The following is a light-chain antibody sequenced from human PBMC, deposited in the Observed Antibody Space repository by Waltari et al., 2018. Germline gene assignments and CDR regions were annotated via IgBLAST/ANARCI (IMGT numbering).Light chain of an antibody. CDR3: HQSHTVPHT. CDR2: AAS. J-gene: IGKJ2*01. V-gene: IGKV1-39*01. CDR1: QTISTY. Sequence: DIQMTQSPSSLSASVGDSVTITCRASQTISTYLNWYQQTAGKAHKLLIYAASALQIGVPSRFRGSGSGTDFTLTITSLQPEDFATYYCHQSHTVPHTFGQGTKLEIK.